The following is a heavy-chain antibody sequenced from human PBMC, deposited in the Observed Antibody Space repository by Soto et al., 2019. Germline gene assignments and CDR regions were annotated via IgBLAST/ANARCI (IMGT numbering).Heavy chain of an antibody. CDR2: IYHSWYT. CDR3: ARAHYGDYGYGMDV. CDR1: GGSISSGGYS. J-gene: IGHJ6*02. Sequence: QLQLQESGSGLVKPSQTLSLTCAVSGGSISSGGYSWSWIRQPPGKGLEWIGYIYHSWYTYYNPSLKSRVTISVDRSKNQFSLKLSSVTAADTAVYYCARAHYGDYGYGMDVWGQGTTVTVSS. V-gene: IGHV4-30-2*01. D-gene: IGHD4-17*01.